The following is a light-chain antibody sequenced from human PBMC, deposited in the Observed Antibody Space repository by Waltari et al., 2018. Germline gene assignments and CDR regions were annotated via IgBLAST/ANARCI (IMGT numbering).Light chain of an antibody. CDR2: VAS. V-gene: IGKV3-20*01. CDR1: QSVSSSY. Sequence: EIVLTQSPGTLSLSPGESATLSCRASQSVSSSYLAWYQHKPGQAPRLLIYVASTRATGIPDRFSGSGSGTDFTLTINRLEPEDFAVYYCQQYGSSPYTFGQGTKLEIK. CDR3: QQYGSSPYT. J-gene: IGKJ2*01.